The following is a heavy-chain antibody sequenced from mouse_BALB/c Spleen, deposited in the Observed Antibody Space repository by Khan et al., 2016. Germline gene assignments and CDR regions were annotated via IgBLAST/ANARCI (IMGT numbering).Heavy chain of an antibody. D-gene: IGHD2-5*01. V-gene: IGHV14-3*02. CDR3: VSTSNFALDY. CDR2: IDPTNGNT. CDR1: GFTIKDTY. Sequence: VQLQQSGAELVKAGASIKLSCTASGFTIKDTYLHWVRQRPEQGLEWIGRIDPTNGNTKYESKFQGTATITSDTSSNTAYLQLSSLTSEDTAGFSCVSTSNFALDYWGQGTSVTVSS. J-gene: IGHJ4*01.